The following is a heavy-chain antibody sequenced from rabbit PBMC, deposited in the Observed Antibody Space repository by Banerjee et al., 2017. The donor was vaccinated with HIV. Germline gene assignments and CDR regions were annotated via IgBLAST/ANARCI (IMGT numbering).Heavy chain of an antibody. CDR3: ARRATYNGDGYAALNL. J-gene: IGHJ4*01. CDR2: VYGGSSGST. Sequence: QEQLEESGGDLVKPGASLTLTCTASGFSFSSRYDMCWVRQAPGKGLEWIACVYGGSSGSTYYASWAKGRFTISKTSSTTVTLQMTSLTAADTATYFCARRATYNGDGYAALNLWGPGTLVTVS. D-gene: IGHD6-1*01. V-gene: IGHV1S45*01. CDR1: GFSFSSRYD.